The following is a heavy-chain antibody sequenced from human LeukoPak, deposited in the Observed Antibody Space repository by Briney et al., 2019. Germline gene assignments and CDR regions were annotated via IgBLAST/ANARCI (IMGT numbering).Heavy chain of an antibody. Sequence: ASVKVSCKASGYTFTGYYMHWVRQAPGQGLEWMGWINPNSGGTNYAQKFQGRVTMTRDTSISTAYMELSRLRSDDTAVYYCARDLFPANYGSGSYYNFVDYWGQGTLVTVSP. D-gene: IGHD3-10*01. CDR3: ARDLFPANYGSGSYYNFVDY. CDR1: GYTFTGYY. CDR2: INPNSGGT. V-gene: IGHV1-2*02. J-gene: IGHJ4*02.